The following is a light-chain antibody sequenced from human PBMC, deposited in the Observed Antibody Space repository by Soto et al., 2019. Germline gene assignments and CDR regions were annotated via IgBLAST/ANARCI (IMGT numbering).Light chain of an antibody. Sequence: QSALTQPASVSGSPGQSITISCAGTSGDVGAYNFVTWFQQHPGKVPKLIIYDVSDRPSGVSDRSSGSKSGNTASLTISGLLAEDEGDYYCGSYTTSNTMIFGGGTKLTVL. CDR3: GSYTTSNTMI. CDR1: SGDVGAYNF. V-gene: IGLV2-14*01. J-gene: IGLJ2*01. CDR2: DVS.